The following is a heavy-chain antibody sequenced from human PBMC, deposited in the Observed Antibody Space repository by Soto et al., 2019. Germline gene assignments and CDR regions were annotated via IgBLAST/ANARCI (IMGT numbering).Heavy chain of an antibody. V-gene: IGHV4-30-4*01. D-gene: IGHD2-2*02. CDR2: IYYSGST. CDR1: GGSISRGDYY. J-gene: IGHJ3*02. CDR3: ARDSRYLYDAFDI. Sequence: SETLSLTCPVSGGSISRGDYYWSWIRQPPGKGLEWIGYIYYSGSTYYNPSLKSRVTISVDTSKNQFSLKLSSVTAADTAVYYCARDSRYLYDAFDIWGQGTMVTVSS.